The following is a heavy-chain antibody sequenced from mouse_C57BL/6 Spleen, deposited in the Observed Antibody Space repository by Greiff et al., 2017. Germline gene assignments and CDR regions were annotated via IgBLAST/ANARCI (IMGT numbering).Heavy chain of an antibody. Sequence: VQLQQPGAELVRPGSSVKLSCKASGYTFTSYWMDWVKQRPGQGLEWIGNIYPSDSETHYNQKFKDKATLTVDKSSSTAYMQLSSLTSEDSAVYYCARNYDYDGAYWGQGTLVTVSA. CDR2: IYPSDSET. CDR1: GYTFTSYW. V-gene: IGHV1-61*01. J-gene: IGHJ3*01. CDR3: ARNYDYDGAY. D-gene: IGHD2-4*01.